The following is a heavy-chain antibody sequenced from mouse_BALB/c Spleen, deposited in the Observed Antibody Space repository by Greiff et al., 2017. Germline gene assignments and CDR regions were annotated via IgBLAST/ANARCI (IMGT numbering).Heavy chain of an antibody. CDR2: IDPANGNT. CDR1: GFNIKDTY. V-gene: IGHV14-3*02. D-gene: IGHD2-4*01. J-gene: IGHJ3*01. CDR3: AVSTMITTEGFAY. Sequence: EVNLVESGAELVKPGASVKLSCTASGFNIKDTYMHWVKQRPEQGLEWIGRIDPANGNTKYDPKFQGKATITADTSSNTAYLQLSSLTSEDTAVYYCAVSTMITTEGFAYWGQGTLVTVSA.